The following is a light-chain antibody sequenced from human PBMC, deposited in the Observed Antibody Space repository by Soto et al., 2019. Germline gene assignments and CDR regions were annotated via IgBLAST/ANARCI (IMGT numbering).Light chain of an antibody. Sequence: DIQMTQSPSSLSASVGDRVTITCRASQGISNFLAWYQQKAGTVPKLLIYSASTLQSGVPSRFSGSGSGTDFTLTISSLQPEDVATYYCQKYNSVPVTFGPGTRLEIK. CDR1: QGISNF. V-gene: IGKV1-27*01. J-gene: IGKJ5*01. CDR2: SAS. CDR3: QKYNSVPVT.